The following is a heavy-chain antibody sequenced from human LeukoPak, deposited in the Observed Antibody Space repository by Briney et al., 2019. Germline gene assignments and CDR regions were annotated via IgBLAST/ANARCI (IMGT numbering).Heavy chain of an antibody. V-gene: IGHV1-18*01. Sequence: ASVKVSCKASGYTFTSYGISWVRQAPGQGLEWMGWISAYNGNTNYAQKLQGRVTMTTDTSTSTAYMELRSLRSDDTAVYYCARDIPSSVVVGQYYYYYGMDVWGQGTTVTVSS. D-gene: IGHD3-22*01. CDR3: ARDIPSSVVVGQYYYYYGMDV. CDR1: GYTFTSYG. J-gene: IGHJ6*02. CDR2: ISAYNGNT.